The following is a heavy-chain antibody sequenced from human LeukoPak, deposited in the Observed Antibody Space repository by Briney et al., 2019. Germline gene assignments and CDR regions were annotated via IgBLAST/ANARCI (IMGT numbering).Heavy chain of an antibody. CDR3: ASDGYSGSYRGSYY. Sequence: SVKVSCKASGGTFSSYAISWVRQAPGQGLEWMGRIIPIFGIANYAQKFQGRVTITADKSTSTAYMELSSLRSEDTAVYYCASDGYSGSYRGSYYWGQGTLVTVSP. D-gene: IGHD1-26*01. CDR1: GGTFSSYA. CDR2: IIPIFGIA. J-gene: IGHJ4*02. V-gene: IGHV1-69*04.